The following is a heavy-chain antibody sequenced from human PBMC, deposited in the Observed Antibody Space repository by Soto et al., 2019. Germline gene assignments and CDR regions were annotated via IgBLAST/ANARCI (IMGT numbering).Heavy chain of an antibody. CDR2: ISGSGGST. Sequence: GGSLRLSCAASGFTFSSYAMSWVRQAPGKGLEWVSAISGSGGSTYYADSVKGRFTISRDNSKNTLYLQMNSLRAEDTAVYYCAKNGNPIPYLTGYYRLGWFDPWGQGTLVTVSS. V-gene: IGHV3-23*01. D-gene: IGHD3-9*01. CDR3: AKNGNPIPYLTGYYRLGWFDP. J-gene: IGHJ5*02. CDR1: GFTFSSYA.